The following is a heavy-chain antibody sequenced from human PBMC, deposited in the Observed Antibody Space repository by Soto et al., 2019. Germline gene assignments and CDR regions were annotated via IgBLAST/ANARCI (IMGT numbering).Heavy chain of an antibody. CDR1: GGSISSYY. Sequence: SETLSLTCTVSGGSISSYYWSWIRHPPGKGLAWIGFFYYSGSTNYNPSLKSRVTISVDTSKNQFSLKLSSVTAADTAVYYCARDGGYCSSTSCYTVWFDPWGQGTLVTVS. CDR2: FYYSGST. V-gene: IGHV4-59*01. CDR3: ARDGGYCSSTSCYTVWFDP. D-gene: IGHD2-2*02. J-gene: IGHJ5*02.